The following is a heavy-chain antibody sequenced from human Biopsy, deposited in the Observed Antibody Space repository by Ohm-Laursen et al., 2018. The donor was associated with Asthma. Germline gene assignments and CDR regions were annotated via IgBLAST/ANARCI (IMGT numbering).Heavy chain of an antibody. V-gene: IGHV3-33*01. CDR1: GFTFRHYV. CDR3: ASESYLRGFGHTLDL. CDR2: ILSDGGEP. D-gene: IGHD5-12*01. Sequence: SLRLSCAAAGFTFRHYVLHWVCQAPGKGLEWVAFILSDGGEPSYADSVKGRFSISRDNSKSTVYLQMNSLRAGDTAVYYCASESYLRGFGHTLDLWGQGTQVTFS. J-gene: IGHJ5*02.